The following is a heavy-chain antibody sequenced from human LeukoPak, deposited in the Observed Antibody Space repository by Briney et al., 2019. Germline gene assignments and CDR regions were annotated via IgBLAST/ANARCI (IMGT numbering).Heavy chain of an antibody. V-gene: IGHV1-46*01. CDR2: INPSGGST. D-gene: IGHD3-9*01. CDR1: GCTFTSYY. Sequence: ASVKVSCKASGCTFTSYYMHWVRQAPGRGLEWMGIINPSGGSTSYAQKFQGRVTMTRDTSTSTVYMELSSLRSEDTAVYYCARDGIYDILTGYSTPHYYYYGMDVWGQGTTVTVSS. J-gene: IGHJ6*02. CDR3: ARDGIYDILTGYSTPHYYYYGMDV.